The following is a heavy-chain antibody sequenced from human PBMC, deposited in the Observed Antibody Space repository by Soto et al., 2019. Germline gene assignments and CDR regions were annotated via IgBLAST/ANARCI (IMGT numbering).Heavy chain of an antibody. D-gene: IGHD2-8*01. CDR1: GYTFTSYY. Sequence: QVQLVQSGAEVKKPGASVKIYCKSSGYTFTSYYMHWVRQAPGQGLEWMGIINPSGGSTNYAQKIQCRFAMTRDTSTSTVYLELNSLRSEDTAVYYCARPPYPECINAVCYPLDYWGQGTLVTVSS. CDR3: ARPPYPECINAVCYPLDY. V-gene: IGHV1-46*01. J-gene: IGHJ4*02. CDR2: INPSGGST.